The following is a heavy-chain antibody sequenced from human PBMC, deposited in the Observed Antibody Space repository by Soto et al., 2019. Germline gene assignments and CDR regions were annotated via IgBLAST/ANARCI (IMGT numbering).Heavy chain of an antibody. CDR1: GGSISSAAYC. CDR2: IYDGGNT. D-gene: IGHD6-13*01. V-gene: IGHV4-30-4*02. CDR3: ASSGRDLGSSSPKGKNYYSYYGLDV. Sequence: PSETLSLTCTVSGGSISSAAYCWSWIRQSPDKGLEWIGHIYDGGNTYNSPSLKGRVTISADTSKNQVSLKVYSVTAADTALYYCASSGRDLGSSSPKGKNYYSYYGLDVWGQGTTVTVSS. J-gene: IGHJ6*02.